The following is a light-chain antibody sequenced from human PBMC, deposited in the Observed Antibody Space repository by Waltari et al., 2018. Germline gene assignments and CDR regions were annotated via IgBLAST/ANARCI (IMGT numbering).Light chain of an antibody. CDR1: QSVSGNS. CDR3: QQFSFSTRWT. V-gene: IGKV3-20*01. Sequence: ENLLTQSPGTLPVSPGERSTLFCRASQSVSGNSLAWYQQKPGQAPRLLIYGASSRATGIPDRFSGSRSGTDFTLTISRVAPEDFAVYYCQQFSFSTRWTFGQGTKVEIK. J-gene: IGKJ1*01. CDR2: GAS.